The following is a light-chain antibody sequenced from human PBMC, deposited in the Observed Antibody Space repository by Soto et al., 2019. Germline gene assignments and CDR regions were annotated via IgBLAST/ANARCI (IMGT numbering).Light chain of an antibody. J-gene: IGKJ2*01. CDR2: CAS. CDR3: HQYYSPPYT. V-gene: IGKV4-1*01. CDR1: QSVLYSSHNKNY. Sequence: DIVMTQSPDSLAVSLGERATINCKSSQSVLYSSHNKNYLGWYQQKPGQTPKLLIYCASTRDSGVPDRFSGSGSGRDFTLTISSLQAEDVAIYYCHQYYSPPYTFGQGSRLEIK.